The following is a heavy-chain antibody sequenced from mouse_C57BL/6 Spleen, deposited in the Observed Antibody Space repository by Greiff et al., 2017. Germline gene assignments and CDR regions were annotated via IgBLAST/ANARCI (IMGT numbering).Heavy chain of an antibody. V-gene: IGHV8-12*01. CDR3: SRTLTTTVTRNAMDY. CDR2: IYWDDDK. Sequence: QVTLKVSGPGILQSSQTLSLTCSFSGFSLSTSGMGVSWIRQPSGKGLEWLAHIYWDDDKRYNPSLKSRLTISKDTSRNQVFLKITSVDTADTATYYCSRTLTTTVTRNAMDYWGQGTSVTVSS. CDR1: GFSLSTSGMG. J-gene: IGHJ4*01. D-gene: IGHD1-1*01.